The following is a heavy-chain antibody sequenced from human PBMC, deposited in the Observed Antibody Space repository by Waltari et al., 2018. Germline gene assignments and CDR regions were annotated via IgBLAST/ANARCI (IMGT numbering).Heavy chain of an antibody. Sequence: EVQLVESGGGLVQPGGSLRLSCAVSGFTFSSYSINWVRQAPGKGLEWVSYISSSSSTIYYADAVKGRFTNSRDNAKNSLYLQMNSLRAEDTAVYYCARDPTGWFDPWGQGTLVTVSS. J-gene: IGHJ5*02. CDR1: GFTFSSYS. CDR3: ARDPTGWFDP. V-gene: IGHV3-48*01. CDR2: ISSSSSTI. D-gene: IGHD2-8*02.